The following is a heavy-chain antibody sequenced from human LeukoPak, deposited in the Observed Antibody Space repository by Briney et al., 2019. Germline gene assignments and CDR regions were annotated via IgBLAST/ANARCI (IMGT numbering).Heavy chain of an antibody. V-gene: IGHV3-21*01. D-gene: IGHD2-2*01. CDR2: ISSSSSYI. J-gene: IGHJ4*02. Sequence: GGSLRLSCAASGFTFSSYSMNWVRQAPGKGLEWVSSISSSSSYIYYADSVKGRFTISRDNAKNSLYLQMNSLRAEDTAVYYCARVYCSRTSCYYVDYWQQGMLVAVSS. CDR3: ARVYCSRTSCYYVDY. CDR1: GFTFSSYS.